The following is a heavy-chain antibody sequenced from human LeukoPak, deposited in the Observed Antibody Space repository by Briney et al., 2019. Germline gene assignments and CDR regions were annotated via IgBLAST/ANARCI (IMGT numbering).Heavy chain of an antibody. J-gene: IGHJ4*02. CDR1: GYTFTNYG. Sequence: ASVKVSCKASGYTFTNYGISWVRPAPGQGLEWMGWISAYNGNINYGQKLQGRVTMTTDASTSTAYMELRSLRSDDTAVYYCAKFSERITIFGVAPVAMDYWGQGTLVTVSS. D-gene: IGHD3-3*01. CDR2: ISAYNGNI. V-gene: IGHV1-18*01. CDR3: AKFSERITIFGVAPVAMDY.